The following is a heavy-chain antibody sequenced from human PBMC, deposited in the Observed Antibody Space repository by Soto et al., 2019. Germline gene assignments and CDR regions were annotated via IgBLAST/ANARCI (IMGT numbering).Heavy chain of an antibody. CDR3: AREPATAKPEGVDF. CDR2: ITDSGGTT. V-gene: IGHV3-23*01. D-gene: IGHD1-1*01. CDR1: GFTFSSYA. J-gene: IGHJ4*02. Sequence: VGSLRLSCAASGFTFSSYAMSWVRQAPGKGLEWVSTITDSGGTTYYADSVKGRFTISRDNSKNTQYLQMNSLRAEDTAVYYCAREPATAKPEGVDFWGQGTLVTVSS.